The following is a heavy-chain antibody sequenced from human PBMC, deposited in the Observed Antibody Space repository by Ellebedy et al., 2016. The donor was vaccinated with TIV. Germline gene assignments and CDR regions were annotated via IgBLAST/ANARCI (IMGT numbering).Heavy chain of an antibody. V-gene: IGHV3-74*01. D-gene: IGHD2-21*02. J-gene: IGHJ4*02. Sequence: GESLKISXAASGFTFSNYWMHWVRQAPGKGLVWVSRINSDGSSTTYADSVKGRFTISRDNARNTLYLQMNSLRAEDTAVYSCARGGVVVTVPSLFDYWGQGTLVTVSS. CDR3: ARGGVVVTVPSLFDY. CDR1: GFTFSNYW. CDR2: INSDGSST.